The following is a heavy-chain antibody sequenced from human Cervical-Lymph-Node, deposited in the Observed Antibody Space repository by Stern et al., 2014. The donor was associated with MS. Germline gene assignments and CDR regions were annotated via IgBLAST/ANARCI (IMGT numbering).Heavy chain of an antibody. CDR2: ISWNSGGN. CDR1: GFTFNDYS. D-gene: IGHD3-3*02. Sequence: VQLLESGGGLVKPGRSLRLSCKASGFTFNDYSMHWVRQVPGKGLEWVSGISWNSGGNAYADSVKGRFTISRDNAKNALYLQMNSLRPEDTALYYCVKDVDSTIAFSFDSWGQGTLVTVSA. CDR3: VKDVDSTIAFSFDS. J-gene: IGHJ4*02. V-gene: IGHV3-9*01.